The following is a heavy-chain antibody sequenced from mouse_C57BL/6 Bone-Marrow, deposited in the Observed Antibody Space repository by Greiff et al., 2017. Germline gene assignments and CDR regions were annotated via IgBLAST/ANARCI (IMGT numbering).Heavy chain of an antibody. V-gene: IGHV1-15*01. CDR3: TRGRSSPFYAMDY. Sequence: VQLQQSGAELVRPGASVTLSCKASGYTFTDYEMHWVKQTPVHGLEWIGAIDPETGGTAYNQKFKGKAILTADKSSSTAYMELRSLTSEDSAVYYCTRGRSSPFYAMDYWGQGTSVTVSS. J-gene: IGHJ4*01. CDR2: IDPETGGT. D-gene: IGHD1-1*01. CDR1: GYTFTDYE.